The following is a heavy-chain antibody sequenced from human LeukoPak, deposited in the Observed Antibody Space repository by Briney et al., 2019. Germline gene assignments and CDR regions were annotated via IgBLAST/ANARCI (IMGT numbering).Heavy chain of an antibody. CDR1: GGTFISYT. D-gene: IGHD6-19*01. J-gene: IGHJ4*02. CDR3: AGYTYSSGWCFDY. CDR2: FVPVLGIA. V-gene: IGHV1-69*02. Sequence: ASVKVSCKASGGTFISYTFNWVRQAPGQGLEWMGRFVPVLGIANYAQKFQGRVTITADESTSTAYMELSSLRSEDTAVYYCAGYTYSSGWCFDYWGQGTLVTVSS.